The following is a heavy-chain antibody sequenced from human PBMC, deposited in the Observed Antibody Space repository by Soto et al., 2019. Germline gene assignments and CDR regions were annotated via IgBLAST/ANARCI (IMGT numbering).Heavy chain of an antibody. J-gene: IGHJ4*02. CDR3: AKGTYYDFWSGYPYYFDY. CDR2: ISGSGGST. V-gene: IGHV3-23*01. Sequence: GGSLRLSCAASGFTFSSYVMSWVRQAPGKGLEWVSAISGSGGSTYYADSVKGRFTISRDNSKNTLYLQMNSLRAEDTAVYYCAKGTYYDFWSGYPYYFDYWGQGTLVTVSS. CDR1: GFTFSSYV. D-gene: IGHD3-3*01.